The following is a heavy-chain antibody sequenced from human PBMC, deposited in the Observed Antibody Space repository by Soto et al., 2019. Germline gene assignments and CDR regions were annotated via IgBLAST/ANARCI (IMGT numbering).Heavy chain of an antibody. Sequence: QVQLQESGPGLVKPSQTLSLTCTVSGGSISSGDYYWSWIRQPPGKGLEWIGYISYSGSTYYNPSLKSRVTISLDTSKNQFFLKLSSVTAADTAVYYCASRVVLGWSDWFDPWGQGTLVTVSS. D-gene: IGHD2-21*01. CDR3: ASRVVLGWSDWFDP. V-gene: IGHV4-30-4*01. J-gene: IGHJ5*02. CDR2: ISYSGST. CDR1: GGSISSGDYY.